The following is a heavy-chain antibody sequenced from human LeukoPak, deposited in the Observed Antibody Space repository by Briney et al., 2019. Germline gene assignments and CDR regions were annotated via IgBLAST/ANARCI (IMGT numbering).Heavy chain of an antibody. V-gene: IGHV3-7*01. J-gene: IGHJ6*02. Sequence: GGSLRLSCAASGFTFSSYWMSWVRQAPGKGLEWVANIKQDGSEKYYVDPVKGRFTISRDNAKNSLYLQMNSLRAEDTAVYYCARGHHPRVYYYGKRKTGGMDVWGQGTTVTVSS. D-gene: IGHD3-10*01. CDR3: ARGHHPRVYYYGKRKTGGMDV. CDR2: IKQDGSEK. CDR1: GFTFSSYW.